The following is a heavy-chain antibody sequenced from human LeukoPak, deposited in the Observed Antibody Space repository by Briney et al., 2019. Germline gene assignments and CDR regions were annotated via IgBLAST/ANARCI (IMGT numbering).Heavy chain of an antibody. Sequence: GGSLRLSCAASGFTFSSYDMHWVRHATGKGLEWVSAIGTAGDTYYPGSVKGRFTISRENAKSSLYLQMNSLRAEDTAVYYCARVGSGWYAIDYWGQGTLVTVSS. V-gene: IGHV3-13*01. D-gene: IGHD6-19*01. CDR3: ARVGSGWYAIDY. CDR1: GFTFSSYD. CDR2: IGTAGDT. J-gene: IGHJ4*02.